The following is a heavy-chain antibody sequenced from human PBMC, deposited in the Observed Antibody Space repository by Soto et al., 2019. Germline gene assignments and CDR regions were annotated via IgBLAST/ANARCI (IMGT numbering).Heavy chain of an antibody. Sequence: LTWVRQAPGKGLEWVSAISGSGGSTYYADSVKGRFTISRDNSKNTLYLQMNSLRAEDTAVYYCAKTPTVTTIFLLDYWGQGTLVTVS. V-gene: IGHV3-23*01. CDR3: AKTPTVTTIFLLDY. CDR2: ISGSGGST. J-gene: IGHJ4*02. D-gene: IGHD4-17*01.